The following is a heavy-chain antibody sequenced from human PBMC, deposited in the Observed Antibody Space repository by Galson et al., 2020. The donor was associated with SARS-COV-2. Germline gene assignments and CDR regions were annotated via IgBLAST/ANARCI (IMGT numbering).Heavy chain of an antibody. J-gene: IGHJ4*02. V-gene: IGHV1-18*01. CDR3: ARDGQIGYDYRAVGY. CDR1: GYTISTYG. CDR2: ISTYNGDT. Sequence: ASVKVSRKASGYTISTYGISWVRQAPGQGLEWMGWISTYNGDTNYAQKFQGRVTMTTDTSTNTAYMELRSLRSDDTAMYYCARDGQIGYDYRAVGYWGQGTLVTVSS. D-gene: IGHD5-12*01.